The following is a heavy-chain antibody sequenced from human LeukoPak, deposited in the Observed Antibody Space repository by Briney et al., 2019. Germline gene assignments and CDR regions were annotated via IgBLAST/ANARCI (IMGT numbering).Heavy chain of an antibody. CDR2: IRYDGSNK. D-gene: IGHD2-8*01. CDR1: GFTFSSYG. J-gene: IGHJ6*03. CDR3: AKDNGGYYSYYMAF. V-gene: IGHV3-30*02. Sequence: PGGSLRLSCAASGFTFSSYGMYWVRQAPGKGLEWVAFIRYDGSNKYYADSVKGRFTISRDNSKNTLYLQMNSLRAEDTAVYYCAKDNGGYYSYYMAFWGKGPTVTISS.